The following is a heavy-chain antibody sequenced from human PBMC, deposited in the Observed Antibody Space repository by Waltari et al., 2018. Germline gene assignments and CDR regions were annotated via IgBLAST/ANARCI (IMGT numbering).Heavy chain of an antibody. CDR3: ARDVAVAEDYYGMDV. CDR1: GFTVSSNY. V-gene: IGHV3-53*01. CDR2: IYSGGST. Sequence: EVQLVESGGGLIQPGGSLRLSCAASGFTVSSNYMSWVRPAPGKGLEWVSVIYSGGSTYYADSVKGRFTISRDNSKNTLYLQMNSLRAEDTAVYYCARDVAVAEDYYGMDVWGQGTTVTVSS. J-gene: IGHJ6*02. D-gene: IGHD6-19*01.